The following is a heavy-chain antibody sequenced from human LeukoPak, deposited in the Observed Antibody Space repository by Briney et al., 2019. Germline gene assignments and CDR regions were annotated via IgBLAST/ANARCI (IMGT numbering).Heavy chain of an antibody. D-gene: IGHD1-26*01. CDR1: GYAFTNYD. V-gene: IGHV1-8*02. Sequence: ASVKVSCKASGYAFTNYDINWVRQAAGQGLEWIGWMHPNSGDTGYAQKFQGRVTMTRNSAIRTAYMELNSLTSDDTAVYFCARGPMVGADGYWGQGTLVTVSS. CDR3: ARGPMVGADGY. CDR2: MHPNSGDT. J-gene: IGHJ4*02.